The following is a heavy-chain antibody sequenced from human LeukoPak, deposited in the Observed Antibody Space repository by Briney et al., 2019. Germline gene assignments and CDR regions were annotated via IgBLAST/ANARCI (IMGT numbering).Heavy chain of an antibody. CDR2: IKIRVDGATT. D-gene: IGHD3-16*02. Sequence: GRSLSLSWAASGLTSSNVWTTWVRPPPRKRRGWVGQIKIRVDGATTNYPAPVKARFTITREDSKNTMYLQMNSLKTEDTAGYYCSTDVPFKAGVDIGYWGKGILVTVSS. V-gene: IGHV3-15*01. CDR3: STDVPFKAGVDIGY. CDR1: GLTSSNVW. J-gene: IGHJ4*02.